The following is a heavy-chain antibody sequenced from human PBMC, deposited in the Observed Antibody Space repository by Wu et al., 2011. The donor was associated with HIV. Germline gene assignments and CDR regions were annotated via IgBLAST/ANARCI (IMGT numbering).Heavy chain of an antibody. CDR1: GYTFDNYG. V-gene: IGHV1-8*01. Sequence: QVQLVQSGDEVKKPGASVKVSCKASGYTFDNYGITWVRQAPGQGLEWMGWMNPNSGNTGYAQKFQGRVSMIRNTSISTAYMGLSSLRSEDTAVYYCATFGPSGYSYGQHYYYYYMDVWAKGPR. CDR2: MNPNSGNT. J-gene: IGHJ6*03. D-gene: IGHD5-18*01. CDR3: ATFGPSGYSYGQHYYYYYMDV.